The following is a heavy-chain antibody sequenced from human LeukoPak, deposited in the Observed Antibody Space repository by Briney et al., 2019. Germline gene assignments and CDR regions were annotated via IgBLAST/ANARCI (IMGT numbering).Heavy chain of an antibody. Sequence: ASVKVSCKASGYTFTSYSMQWVRQAPGQRLGWMGWINAGNGNTKYSQNFQGRVTITRDTSASTAYMELTSLRSEDTAVYYCARGSYVPSPFDPWGQGTLVTVSS. V-gene: IGHV1-3*01. J-gene: IGHJ5*02. CDR1: GYTFTSYS. CDR2: INAGNGNT. CDR3: ARGSYVPSPFDP. D-gene: IGHD3-16*01.